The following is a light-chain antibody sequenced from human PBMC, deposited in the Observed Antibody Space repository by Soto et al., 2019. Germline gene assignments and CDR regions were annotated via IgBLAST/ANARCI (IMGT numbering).Light chain of an antibody. CDR2: GAS. CDR1: LNVATN. Sequence: TVMTQSPATLSMSPGDRAALSCRASLNVATNMAWYQQKPGQAPRLLIYGASIRATGVPARFTGSGSGTEFTRTINNLQSADFAVYYCHQYNTGLRTFGRGTRVEV. CDR3: HQYNTGLRT. J-gene: IGKJ1*01. V-gene: IGKV3-15*01.